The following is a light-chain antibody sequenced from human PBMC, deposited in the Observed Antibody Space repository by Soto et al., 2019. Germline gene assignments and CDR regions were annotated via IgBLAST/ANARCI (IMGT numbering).Light chain of an antibody. CDR1: QSISSW. CDR2: KAS. V-gene: IGKV1-5*03. J-gene: IGKJ1*01. CDR3: QQYNGYWT. Sequence: DIQMTHSPSTLSASVGDRVTITCRASQSISSWLAWYQQKPGKAPKVLIYKASSLESGVPSRFSGSGSGTEFTLTISSLQPDDFATYYCQQYNGYWTFGQGTKVDIK.